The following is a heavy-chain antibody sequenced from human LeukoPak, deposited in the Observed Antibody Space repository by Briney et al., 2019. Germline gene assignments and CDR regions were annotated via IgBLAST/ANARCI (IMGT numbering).Heavy chain of an antibody. J-gene: IGHJ3*01. Sequence: GGSLRLSCTGSGFTFGDYAMSWFRQAPGKGLEWVGLIRNKIDGGTTDYAAPLKGRFSISRDDSRDMLYMQVLSLKTEDTAVYYCASYNSRDAFNRWGQGTVVTVSS. CDR2: IRNKIDGGTT. CDR1: GFTFGDYA. CDR3: ASYNSRDAFNR. D-gene: IGHD1-14*01. V-gene: IGHV3-15*01.